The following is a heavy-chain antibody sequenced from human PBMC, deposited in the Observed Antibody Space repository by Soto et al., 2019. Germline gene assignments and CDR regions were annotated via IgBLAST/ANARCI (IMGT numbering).Heavy chain of an antibody. V-gene: IGHV4-39*01. J-gene: IGHJ6*02. D-gene: IGHD3-3*01. CDR1: GVSIRISDV. CDR3: ARPINYEFWSGMDV. CDR2: IDYSGTT. Sequence: SETLSLTCTVSGVSIRISDVSNWIRQTPDKGLEWIGSIDYSGTTYYNPSLKSRVSMSVDPSKNQFTLKLTAVTSPDTAVYYCARPINYEFWSGMDVWGQGTTGTVSS.